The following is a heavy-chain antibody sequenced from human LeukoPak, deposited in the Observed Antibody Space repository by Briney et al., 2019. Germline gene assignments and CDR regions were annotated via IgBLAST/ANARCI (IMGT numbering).Heavy chain of an antibody. D-gene: IGHD3-3*01. J-gene: IGHJ4*02. CDR2: ISSSGSTI. Sequence: PGGSLRLSCAASGFTFSDYYMSWLRQAPGKGLEWVSYISSSGSTIYYADSVKGRFTISRDNAKNPLYLQMNSLRAEDTAVYYCARGLLRFLEWSFDYWGQGTLVTVSS. CDR3: ARGLLRFLEWSFDY. V-gene: IGHV3-11*01. CDR1: GFTFSDYY.